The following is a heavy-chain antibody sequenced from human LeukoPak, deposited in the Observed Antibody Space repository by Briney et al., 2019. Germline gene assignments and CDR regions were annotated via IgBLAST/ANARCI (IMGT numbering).Heavy chain of an antibody. J-gene: IGHJ6*03. D-gene: IGHD6-6*01. CDR1: GGSISSSSYY. V-gene: IGHV4-39*07. Sequence: SETLSLTCTVSGGSISSSSYYWGWIRQPPGKGLEWIGSIYYSGSTYYNPSLKSRVTISVDTSKNQFSLKLSSVTAADTAVYYCATGSRRRIYYYYYYMDVWGKGTTVTVSS. CDR2: IYYSGST. CDR3: ATGSRRRIYYYYYYMDV.